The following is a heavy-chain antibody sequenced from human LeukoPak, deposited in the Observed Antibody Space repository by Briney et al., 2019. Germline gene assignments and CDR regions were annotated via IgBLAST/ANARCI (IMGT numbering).Heavy chain of an antibody. V-gene: IGHV1-69*04. D-gene: IGHD3-16*02. CDR2: LIPILGIA. CDR3: APSPRIAPN. CDR1: VGTFSSYA. Sequence: GASAKVSRKPSVGTFSSYATSWVRQAPGQGLECMGRLIPILGIANYAQKYQCRVTINADKSTSTAYMELISLRSEDTAVYYCAPSPRIAPNWGQGTLVTVSS. J-gene: IGHJ4*02.